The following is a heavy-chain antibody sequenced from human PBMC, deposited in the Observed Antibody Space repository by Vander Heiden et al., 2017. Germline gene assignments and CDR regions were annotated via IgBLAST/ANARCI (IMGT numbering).Heavy chain of an antibody. J-gene: IGHJ6*02. CDR3: AKESTYYYGSGSYGGMDV. CDR1: GFTFSTNA. Sequence: EVQLLESGGGLVQPGGSLRLSCAASGFTFSTNAMTWVRQVPGKGPEWVSGISGSGGSTYYADSVTGRFTISRDNYRNTLYLQMNSLRDEDTAVYYCAKESTYYYGSGSYGGMDVWGQGTTVTVSS. D-gene: IGHD3-10*01. CDR2: ISGSGGST. V-gene: IGHV3-23*01.